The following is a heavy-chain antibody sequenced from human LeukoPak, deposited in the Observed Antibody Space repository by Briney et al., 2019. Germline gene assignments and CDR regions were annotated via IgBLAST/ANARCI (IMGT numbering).Heavy chain of an antibody. Sequence: GGSLRLSCAASGFTFSDYYMSWIRQAPGKGLDCVSYISSSGSTIYYADSVKGRFTISRDNAKNSLYLQMNSLRAEDTAVYYCARDIPPPVFYYDSSGYSDYWGQGTLVTVSS. D-gene: IGHD3-22*01. CDR2: ISSSGSTI. J-gene: IGHJ4*02. V-gene: IGHV3-11*04. CDR1: GFTFSDYY. CDR3: ARDIPPPVFYYDSSGYSDY.